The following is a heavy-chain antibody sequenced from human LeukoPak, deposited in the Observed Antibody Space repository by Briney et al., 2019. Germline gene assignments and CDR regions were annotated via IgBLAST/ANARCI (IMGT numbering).Heavy chain of an antibody. V-gene: IGHV1-2*02. J-gene: IGHJ4*02. CDR3: ARDRYGDGFAHFDY. CDR2: ITPSDGA. CDR1: GYTFTSHG. Sequence: ASVKVSCKASGYTFTSHGIIWVRQAPGQGLEWMGWITPSDGANYAQKFQGRVTMTRDTSMSTAYMDLNRLTSDDTAVYFCARDRYGDGFAHFDYWGQGTLVTVSS. D-gene: IGHD5-24*01.